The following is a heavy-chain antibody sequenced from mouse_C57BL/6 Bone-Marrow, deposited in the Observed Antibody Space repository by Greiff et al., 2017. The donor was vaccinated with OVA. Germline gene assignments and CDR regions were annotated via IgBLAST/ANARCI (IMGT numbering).Heavy chain of an antibody. CDR1: GYTFTSYD. D-gene: IGHD2-4*01. Sequence: VQVVESGPELVKPGASVKLSCKASGYTFTSYDINWVKQRPGQGLEWIGWIYPRDGSTKYNEKFKGKATLTVDTSSSTAYMELHSLTSEDSAVYFCARTYYDYGGDYWGQGTTLTVSS. CDR3: ARTYYDYGGDY. J-gene: IGHJ2*01. V-gene: IGHV1-85*01. CDR2: IYPRDGST.